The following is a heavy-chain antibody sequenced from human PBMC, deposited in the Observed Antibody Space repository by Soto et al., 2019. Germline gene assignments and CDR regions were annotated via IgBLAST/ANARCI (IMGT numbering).Heavy chain of an antibody. Sequence: GGSLRLSCAASGFTFGSYAMSWVRQAPGKGLEWVSDISGTGGTTYYADSVKGRFTISRDNSKHTLSLQMNSLRADDTALYYCAKGDYYYGMDVWGQGTTVTVSS. CDR3: AKGDYYYGMDV. CDR2: ISGTGGTT. V-gene: IGHV3-23*01. J-gene: IGHJ6*02. CDR1: GFTFGSYA.